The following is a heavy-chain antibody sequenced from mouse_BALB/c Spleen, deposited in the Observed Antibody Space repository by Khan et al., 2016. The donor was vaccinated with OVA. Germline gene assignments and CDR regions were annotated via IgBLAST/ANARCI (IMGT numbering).Heavy chain of an antibody. J-gene: IGHJ3*01. D-gene: IGHD1-1*01. Sequence: QIQLVQSGAELAKPGASVKMSCKASGYTFTSYWMHWVKQRPGQGLEWIGYINPSTGYTAYNQRFKDKATLTADKSSSTAYMQLSSLTSEDSAVYYCANHGSSSAWFTYWGQGTLVTVSA. CDR3: ANHGSSSAWFTY. CDR1: GYTFTSYW. CDR2: INPSTGYT. V-gene: IGHV1-7*01.